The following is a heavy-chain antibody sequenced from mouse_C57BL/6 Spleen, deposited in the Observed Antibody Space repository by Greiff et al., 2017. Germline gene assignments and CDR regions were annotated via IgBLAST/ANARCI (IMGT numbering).Heavy chain of an antibody. Sequence: EVKLVESGPELVKPGASVKISCKASGYSFTGYYMNWVKQSPEKSLEWIGEINPSTGGTTYNQKFKAKATLTVDKSSSTAYMQLTSLTSEDSAVYYCARYDGYYLAYWGQGTLVTVSA. CDR2: INPSTGGT. CDR1: GYSFTGYY. CDR3: ARYDGYYLAY. J-gene: IGHJ3*01. V-gene: IGHV1-42*01. D-gene: IGHD2-3*01.